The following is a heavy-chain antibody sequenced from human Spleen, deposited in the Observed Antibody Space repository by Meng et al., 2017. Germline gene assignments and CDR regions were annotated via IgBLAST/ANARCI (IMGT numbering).Heavy chain of an antibody. CDR1: GFTFSSYW. V-gene: IGHV3-74*01. CDR2: INIDGSTT. D-gene: IGHD6-19*01. CDR3: ARGGYSSGLDY. J-gene: IGHJ4*02. Sequence: GESLKISCADSGFTFSSYWMHWVRQAPGKGLVWVSRINIDGSTTAYADSVKGRFTISRDNAKNTLYLQMNSLRAEDTAVYYCARGGYSSGLDYWGQGTLVTVS.